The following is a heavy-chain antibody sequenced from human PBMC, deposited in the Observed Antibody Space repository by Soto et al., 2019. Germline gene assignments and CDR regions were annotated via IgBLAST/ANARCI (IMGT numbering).Heavy chain of an antibody. CDR2: IYHSGST. Sequence: SETLFLTYADSGCSIISSNWCSCVRQPLGKGLEWIGEIYHSGSTNYNPSLKSRVTISVDKSKNQFSLKLSSVTAADTAVYYCARVEETTWYYYGMDVWGQGTTVT. CDR1: GCSIISSNW. J-gene: IGHJ6*02. CDR3: ARVEETTWYYYGMDV. D-gene: IGHD1-7*01. V-gene: IGHV4-4*02.